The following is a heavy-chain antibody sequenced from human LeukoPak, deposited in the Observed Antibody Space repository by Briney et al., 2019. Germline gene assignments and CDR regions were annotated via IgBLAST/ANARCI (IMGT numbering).Heavy chain of an antibody. CDR3: AKAEWEPYFDY. CDR2: ISGSGGST. V-gene: IGHV3-23*01. J-gene: IGHJ4*02. CDR1: GVSFSGYA. D-gene: IGHD1-26*01. Sequence: GGSLRLSCAASGVSFSGYAMSWVRQAPGKGLEWVSAISGSGGSTYYADSVKGRFTISRDNSKNTLYLQMNSLRAEDTAVYYCAKAEWEPYFDYWGQGTLVTVSS.